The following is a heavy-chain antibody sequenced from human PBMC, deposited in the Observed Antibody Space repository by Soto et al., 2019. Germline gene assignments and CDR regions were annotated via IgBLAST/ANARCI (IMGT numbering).Heavy chain of an antibody. D-gene: IGHD3-16*02. CDR1: GGSISDYQ. J-gene: IGHJ4*02. V-gene: IGHV4-59*01. CDR2: IYYSGRT. Sequence: QVQLQESGPGLVRPSETLSLTCSVSGGSISDYQWNWIRQSPGKGLEWIGYIYYSGRTNYNPSLKSRVSISLDTSTKQFSLRLSSVAAADTAVYYCSRMRGLGEISPYFDSWGQGTLVTVSS. CDR3: SRMRGLGEISPYFDS.